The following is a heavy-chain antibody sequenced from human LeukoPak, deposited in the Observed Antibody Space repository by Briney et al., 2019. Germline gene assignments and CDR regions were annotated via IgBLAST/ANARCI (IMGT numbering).Heavy chain of an antibody. V-gene: IGHV4-4*07. CDR1: GGSISSYY. D-gene: IGHD6-13*01. CDR2: VYSSGST. Sequence: SETLSLTCTVSGGSISSYYWSWIRQPAGKGLECIGRVYSSGSTNYNPSLKSRVTMSVDTSKKQFSLKLSSVTAADTAVYYCARVSSSWYQAWYFDLWGRGTLVTVSS. CDR3: ARVSSSWYQAWYFDL. J-gene: IGHJ2*01.